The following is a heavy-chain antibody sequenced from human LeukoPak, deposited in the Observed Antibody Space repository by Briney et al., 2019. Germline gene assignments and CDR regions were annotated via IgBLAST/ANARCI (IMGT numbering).Heavy chain of an antibody. D-gene: IGHD2-2*02. CDR2: MNPNSGNT. CDR3: ARGPRSIVVVPAAIRPDYYYYYMDV. V-gene: IGHV1-8*03. CDR1: GYTFTSYD. J-gene: IGHJ6*03. Sequence: ASVKVSCKASGYTFTSYDINWVRQAPGQGLEWMGWMNPNSGNTGYAQKFQGRVTITRNTSISTAYMELSSLISEDTAVYYCARGPRSIVVVPAAIRPDYYYYYMDVWGKGTTVTVSS.